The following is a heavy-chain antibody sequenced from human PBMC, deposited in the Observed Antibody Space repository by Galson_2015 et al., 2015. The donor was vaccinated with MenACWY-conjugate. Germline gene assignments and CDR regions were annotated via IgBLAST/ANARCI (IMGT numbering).Heavy chain of an antibody. CDR1: GYSFTNYW. Sequence: QSGAEVKKPGESLKISCKGTGYSFTNYWIAWVRQMPGKGLEWMGLIDPVDSNTRYSPSFQGQVTISADKSISTACLQWTSLRASDTAMYYCARHPPGGRGMDVWGQGTTVTVSS. CDR2: IDPVDSNT. D-gene: IGHD1-26*01. J-gene: IGHJ6*02. V-gene: IGHV5-51*01. CDR3: ARHPPGGRGMDV.